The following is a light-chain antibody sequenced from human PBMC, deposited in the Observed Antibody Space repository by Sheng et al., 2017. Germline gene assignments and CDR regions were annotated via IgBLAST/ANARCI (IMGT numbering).Light chain of an antibody. CDR1: QSISSW. Sequence: DIQMTQSPSTLSASVGDRVTITCRASQSISSWLAWYQQKPGKAPKLLIYKASTLESEVPSRFSGSGSGTEFTLTISSLQPDDFATYYCQQYSSDFPTFGQGTKVEIK. J-gene: IGKJ1*01. V-gene: IGKV1-5*03. CDR3: QQYSSDFPT. CDR2: KAS.